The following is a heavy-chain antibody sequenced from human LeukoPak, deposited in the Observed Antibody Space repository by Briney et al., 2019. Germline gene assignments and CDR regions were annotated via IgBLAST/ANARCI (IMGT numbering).Heavy chain of an antibody. CDR2: IYYNGIT. CDR1: NDSITSYY. J-gene: IGHJ3*01. V-gene: IGHV4-59*01. CDR3: AREREWGPGTFDV. D-gene: IGHD3-3*01. Sequence: PSETLSLTCTVSNDSITSYYWSWIRQPPGKGLEWIGYIYYNGITNYNPSLKSRVTILVDTSKSQFSLKLNSVTAAGTAVYYCAREREWGPGTFDVWGQGTMVTVSS.